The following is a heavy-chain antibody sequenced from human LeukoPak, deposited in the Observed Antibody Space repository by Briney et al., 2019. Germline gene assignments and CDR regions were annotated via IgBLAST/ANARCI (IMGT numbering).Heavy chain of an antibody. CDR1: GFTFSGSA. CDR3: TSPRSDCSYYGMDV. D-gene: IGHD3-3*01. J-gene: IGHJ6*02. Sequence: GGSLRLSCAASGFTFSGSAVHWVRQASGKGLEWVGRIRSKANSYATVYAASVKGRFTISRDDSKNTAYLQMNSLKTEDTAVYYCTSPRSDCSYYGMDVWGQGTTVTVSS. CDR2: IRSKANSYAT. V-gene: IGHV3-73*01.